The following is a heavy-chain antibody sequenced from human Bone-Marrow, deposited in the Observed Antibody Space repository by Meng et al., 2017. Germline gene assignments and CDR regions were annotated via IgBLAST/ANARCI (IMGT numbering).Heavy chain of an antibody. Sequence: GGSLRLSCAASGFTFDDYGMSWVRQAPGKGLEWVSGINWNGGSTGYADSVKGRFTISRDNAKNSLYLQMNSLRAEDTALYYCARDIVATIRGAFDIWGQGTMVTVSS. CDR1: GFTFDDYG. V-gene: IGHV3-20*04. CDR3: ARDIVATIRGAFDI. J-gene: IGHJ3*02. CDR2: INWNGGST. D-gene: IGHD5-12*01.